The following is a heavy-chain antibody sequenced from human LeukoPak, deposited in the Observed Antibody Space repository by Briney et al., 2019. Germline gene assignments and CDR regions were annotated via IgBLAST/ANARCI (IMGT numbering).Heavy chain of an antibody. Sequence: ASVKVSCKASGGTFISYAISWVRQAPGQGLEWMGGIIPIFGTANYAQKFQGRVTITADESTSTAYMELSSLRSEDTAVYYCASSPEGGGDYEPFDYWGQGTLVTVSS. V-gene: IGHV1-69*01. CDR3: ASSPEGGGDYEPFDY. CDR1: GGTFISYA. CDR2: IIPIFGTA. J-gene: IGHJ4*02. D-gene: IGHD4-17*01.